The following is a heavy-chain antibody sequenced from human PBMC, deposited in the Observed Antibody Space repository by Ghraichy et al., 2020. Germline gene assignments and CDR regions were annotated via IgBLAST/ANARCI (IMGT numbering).Heavy chain of an antibody. D-gene: IGHD3-10*01. Sequence: GESLRLSCAASGFTFSSYSMNWVRQAPGKGLEWVSYISSSSSTIYYADSVKGRFTISRDNAKNSLYLQMNSLRDEDTAVYYCARDRTWFGESLRPRGFQHWGQGTLVTVSS. J-gene: IGHJ1*01. CDR2: ISSSSSTI. CDR3: ARDRTWFGESLRPRGFQH. CDR1: GFTFSSYS. V-gene: IGHV3-48*02.